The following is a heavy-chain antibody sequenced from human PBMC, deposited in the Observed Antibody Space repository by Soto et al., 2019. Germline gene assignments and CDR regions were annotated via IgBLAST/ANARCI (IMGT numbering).Heavy chain of an antibody. Sequence: RGESLKISCNGSGYNFTIYWIGWVRQMTGKGLEWMGIIYPGDSDTRYSPSFQGQVTISADKSISTAYLQWSSLKASDTAMYYCARHVEGVWFDPWGQGTLVTVSS. V-gene: IGHV5-51*01. J-gene: IGHJ5*02. CDR1: GYNFTIYW. CDR3: ARHVEGVWFDP. D-gene: IGHD3-16*01. CDR2: IYPGDSDT.